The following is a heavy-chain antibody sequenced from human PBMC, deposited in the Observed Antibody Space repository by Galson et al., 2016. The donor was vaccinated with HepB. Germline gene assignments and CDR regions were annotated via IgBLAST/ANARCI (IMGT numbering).Heavy chain of an antibody. CDR3: ATGISVAGKYYYYSRYV. J-gene: IGHJ6*03. CDR1: GDSISSLEYY. Sequence: EPLSLTCIVSGDSISSLEYYWGWIRQPPGRGLEWIGSIYYSGSTSYNPSLESRVTISVDTSKNQFSLRLSSVTAADTAVYYCATGISVAGKYYYYSRYVWGNGTPVTVSS. CDR2: IYYSGST. V-gene: IGHV4-39*01. D-gene: IGHD6-19*01.